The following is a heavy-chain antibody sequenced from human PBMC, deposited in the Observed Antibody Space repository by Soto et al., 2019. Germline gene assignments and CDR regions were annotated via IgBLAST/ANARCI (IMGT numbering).Heavy chain of an antibody. CDR2: INPNSGGT. J-gene: IGHJ5*02. CDR3: ARDKPYCSSTRCYENWFEP. CDR1: GYTFTGYY. D-gene: IGHD2-2*01. V-gene: IGHV1-2*02. Sequence: ASVKVSCKASGYTFTGYYMHWVRQAPGQGLEWMGWINPNSGGTNYAQKFQGRVTMTRDTSISTAYMELSRLRSDDTAVYYCARDKPYCSSTRCYENWFEPWGQGTLVSVSS.